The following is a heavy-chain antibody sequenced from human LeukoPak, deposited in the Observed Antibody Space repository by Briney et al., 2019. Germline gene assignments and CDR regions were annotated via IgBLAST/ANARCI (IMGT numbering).Heavy chain of an antibody. CDR2: VLPGGVT. Sequence: GGPLRLSCAVCGFSVRANHMAWVRPGPGKDLAWVSVVLPGGVTHYTDSLKDRFTISTDNSNNILYLQLDSLRAEDTALYYCVRERDYDTYLDYWGRETLVTVSS. CDR1: GFSVRANH. CDR3: VRERDYDTYLDY. V-gene: IGHV3-53*01. J-gene: IGHJ4*02. D-gene: IGHD3-22*01.